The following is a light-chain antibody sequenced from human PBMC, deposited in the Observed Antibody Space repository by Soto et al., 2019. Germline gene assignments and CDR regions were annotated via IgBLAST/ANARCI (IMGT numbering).Light chain of an antibody. CDR2: SDD. V-gene: IGLV1-44*01. J-gene: IGLJ3*02. CDR1: NSNIGRYS. CDR3: ATWDVNLNRPL. Sequence: QSALTQPPSLSGTPGQMVTISCSGSNSNIGRYSVNWYQHFPGTAPKILVYSDDERPSGVPDRFSGSKSGTSASLAISGRQSEDESEYYAATWDVNLNRPLFGGGTKLTVL.